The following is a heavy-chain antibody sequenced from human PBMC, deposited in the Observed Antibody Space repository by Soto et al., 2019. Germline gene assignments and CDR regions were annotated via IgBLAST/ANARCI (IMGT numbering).Heavy chain of an antibody. Sequence: QPGGSLRLSCAASGFTFSSYAMSWVRQAPGKGLECVSAISGSGGSTYYSDSVKGRFTISRDNSKKTLYLQLNSLRAEDTALYYCAKDYRDCSSTSCRKYYFDYWGQGTLVTVSS. CDR2: ISGSGGST. D-gene: IGHD2-2*01. CDR1: GFTFSSYA. V-gene: IGHV3-23*01. J-gene: IGHJ4*02. CDR3: AKDYRDCSSTSCRKYYFDY.